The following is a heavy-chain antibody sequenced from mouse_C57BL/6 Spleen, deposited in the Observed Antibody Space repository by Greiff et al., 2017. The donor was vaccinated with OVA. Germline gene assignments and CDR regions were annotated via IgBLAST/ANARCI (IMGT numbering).Heavy chain of an antibody. J-gene: IGHJ2*01. CDR3: ARSDFITTVYYFDY. V-gene: IGHV1-39*01. Sequence: VQLQQSGPALVKPGASVKISCKASGYSFTDYNMNWVKQSNGKSLEWIGVINPNYGTTSYNQKFKGKATLTVDQSSSTAYMQLNSLTSEDSAVYYCARSDFITTVYYFDYWGQGTTLTVSS. D-gene: IGHD1-2*01. CDR2: INPNYGTT. CDR1: GYSFTDYN.